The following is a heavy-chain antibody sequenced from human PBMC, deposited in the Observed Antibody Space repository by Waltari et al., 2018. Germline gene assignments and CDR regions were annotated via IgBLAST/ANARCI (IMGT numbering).Heavy chain of an antibody. D-gene: IGHD3-3*01. CDR1: GFTFSSYG. Sequence: QVQLVESGGGVVQPGRSLRLSCAASGFTFSSYGMHWVRQAPGKGLEWVAVISYDGSNKYYADSVKGRFTISRDNSKNTLYLQMNSLRAEDTAVYYCAKGYYDFWRPYRTERVEFFDYWGQGTLVTVSS. J-gene: IGHJ4*02. CDR3: AKGYYDFWRPYRTERVEFFDY. V-gene: IGHV3-30*18. CDR2: ISYDGSNK.